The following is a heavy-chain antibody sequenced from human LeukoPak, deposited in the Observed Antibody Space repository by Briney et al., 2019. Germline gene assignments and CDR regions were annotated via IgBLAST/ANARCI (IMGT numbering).Heavy chain of an antibody. Sequence: GSLRLSCAASGFTFSSYWMSWIRQPPGKGLEWIGYIYYSGSTNYNPSLKSRVTISVDTSKNQFSLKLSSVTAADTAVYYCARDALYYDFWSGYHPSGWFDPWGQGTLVTVSS. V-gene: IGHV4-59*01. D-gene: IGHD3-3*01. J-gene: IGHJ5*02. CDR1: GFTFSSYW. CDR2: IYYSGST. CDR3: ARDALYYDFWSGYHPSGWFDP.